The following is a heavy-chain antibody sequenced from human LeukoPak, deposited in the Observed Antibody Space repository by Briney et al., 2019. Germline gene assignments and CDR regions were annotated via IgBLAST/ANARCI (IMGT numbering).Heavy chain of an antibody. V-gene: IGHV4-39*07. J-gene: IGHJ4*02. CDR1: GGSISSSSYY. CDR3: ARDRRLDYFDY. CDR2: IYYSGST. D-gene: IGHD6-25*01. Sequence: SETLSPTCTVSGGSISSSSYYWGWIRQPPGKGLEWIGSIYYSGSTYYNPSLKSRVTISVDTSKNQFSLKLSSVTAADTAVYYCARDRRLDYFDYWGQGTLVTVSS.